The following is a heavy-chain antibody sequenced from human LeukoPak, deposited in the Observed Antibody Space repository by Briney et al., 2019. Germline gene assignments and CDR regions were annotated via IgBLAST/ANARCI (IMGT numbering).Heavy chain of an antibody. CDR2: IYPGDSDT. CDR1: GYSFTSYW. CDR3: ARRRITMVRGVIITGAYYFDY. D-gene: IGHD3-10*01. Sequence: GESLKISCKGSGYSFTSYWIGWVRQMPGKGLEWMGIIYPGDSDTRYSPSFQGQVTISADKSISTAYLQWSSLKASGTAMYYCARRRITMVRGVIITGAYYFDYWGQEPLVTVSS. J-gene: IGHJ4*02. V-gene: IGHV5-51*01.